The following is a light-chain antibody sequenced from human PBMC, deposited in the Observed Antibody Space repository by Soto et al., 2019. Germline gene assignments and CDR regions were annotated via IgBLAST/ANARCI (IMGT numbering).Light chain of an antibody. CDR3: QQYSSSRT. V-gene: IGKV3-20*01. CDR1: RSVSSNH. Sequence: DIVLTQSPGTLSLSPGERATVSCRASRSVSSNHLAWYQQKPGQAPRLLIYGGSSRATGIPVRFSGSGSETDFTLTITRLEPEDFAVYYCQQYSSSRTFGQGTKVDIK. CDR2: GGS. J-gene: IGKJ1*01.